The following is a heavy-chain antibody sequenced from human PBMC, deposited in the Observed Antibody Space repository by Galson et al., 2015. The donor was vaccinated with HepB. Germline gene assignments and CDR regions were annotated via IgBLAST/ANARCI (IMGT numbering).Heavy chain of an antibody. D-gene: IGHD6-19*01. CDR1: GFSLSTSGMC. V-gene: IGHV2-70*01. CDR3: ARSYSSGWRDAFDI. J-gene: IGHJ3*02. CDR2: IDWDDDK. Sequence: PALVKPTQTLTLTCTFSGFSLSTSGMCVSWIRQPPGKALEWLALIDWDDDKYYSTSLKTRPTISKDTSKNQVVLTMTNMDPVDTATYYCARSYSSGWRDAFDIWVQGTMVTLSS.